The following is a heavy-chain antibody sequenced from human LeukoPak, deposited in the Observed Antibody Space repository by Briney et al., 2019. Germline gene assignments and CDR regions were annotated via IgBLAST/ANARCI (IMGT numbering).Heavy chain of an antibody. J-gene: IGHJ4*02. CDR2: ISSSSSYI. CDR3: ARSYYDILTGYYFDY. CDR1: GFTFSSYS. V-gene: IGHV3-21*01. Sequence: GGSLRLSCAASGFTFSSYSMNWVRQAPGKGLEWVSSISSSSSYIYYADSVKGRFTISRDNAKNSLYLQMNSLGAEDTAVYYCARSYYDILTGYYFDYWGQGTLVTVSS. D-gene: IGHD3-9*01.